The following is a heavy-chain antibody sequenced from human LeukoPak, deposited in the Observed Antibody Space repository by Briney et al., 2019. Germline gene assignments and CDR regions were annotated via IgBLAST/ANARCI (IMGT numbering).Heavy chain of an antibody. CDR1: GFTFSSYE. J-gene: IGHJ6*04. V-gene: IGHV3-48*03. CDR2: ISSSGSTI. D-gene: IGHD3-10*02. Sequence: PGGSLRLSCAASGFTFSSYEMNWVRQAPGKGLEWVSYISSSGSTIYYADSVKGRFTISRANAKNSLYLQMNSLRAEDTAVYYCAALGITMIGGVWGEGTTVTISS. CDR3: AALGITMIGGV.